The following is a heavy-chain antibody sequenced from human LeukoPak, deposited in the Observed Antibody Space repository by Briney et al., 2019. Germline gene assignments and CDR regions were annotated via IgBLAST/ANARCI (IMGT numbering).Heavy chain of an antibody. D-gene: IGHD3-16*02. CDR1: GFTFSNYY. J-gene: IGHJ4*02. CDR2: INTDGSSN. CDR3: VHYRPAPA. Sequence: PGGSLRLSCAASGFTFSNYYMHWVRQAPGEGLVWISGINTDGSSNYYGDSVKGRFTISRDNARKTLYLLMCSLRAADSAIYYCVHYRPAPAWGQGTLVTVAS. V-gene: IGHV3-74*01.